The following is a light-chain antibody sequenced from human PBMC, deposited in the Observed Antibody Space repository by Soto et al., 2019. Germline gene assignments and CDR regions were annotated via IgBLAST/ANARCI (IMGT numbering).Light chain of an antibody. J-gene: IGKJ3*01. CDR3: QESYSVPFFS. CDR1: QTIGTY. Sequence: IKGSNSLSSVSANVRDRVTITCRASQTIGTYLNWFQQKPGKAPKLLIYAASNLQSGVPSRFSGSGSGTDFTLTISSLQPQDFATHYCQESYSVPFFSFGPGTNVDIK. V-gene: IGKV1-39*01. CDR2: AAS.